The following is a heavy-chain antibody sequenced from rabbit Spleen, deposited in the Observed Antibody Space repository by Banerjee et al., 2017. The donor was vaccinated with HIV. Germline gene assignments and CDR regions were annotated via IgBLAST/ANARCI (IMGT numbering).Heavy chain of an antibody. V-gene: IGHV1S40*01. J-gene: IGHJ2*01. Sequence: QSLQESGGDLVKPGASLTLTCTASGFSFSSTFNMYWVRQAPGKGLEWIACIYAGSSDSAYYANWPKGRFTISKASSTTVTLQMTSLTAADTATYFCARNYVNVFDPWGPGTLVTVS. CDR1: GFSFSSTFN. CDR3: ARNYVNVFDP. D-gene: IGHD1-1*01. CDR2: IYAGSSDSA.